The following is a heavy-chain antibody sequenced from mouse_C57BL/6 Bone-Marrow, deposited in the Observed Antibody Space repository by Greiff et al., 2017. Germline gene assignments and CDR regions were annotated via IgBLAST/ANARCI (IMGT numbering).Heavy chain of an antibody. Sequence: EVKLVESGGGLVKPGGSLKLSCAASGFTFSSYAMSWVRQTPEKRLEWVATISDGGSYTYYPDNVKGRFTISRDNAKNNLYLQLSHLKSEDTAMYYSARVDYYGSSSFAYWGQGTLVTVSA. D-gene: IGHD1-1*01. CDR1: GFTFSSYA. V-gene: IGHV5-4*03. J-gene: IGHJ3*01. CDR2: ISDGGSYT. CDR3: ARVDYYGSSSFAY.